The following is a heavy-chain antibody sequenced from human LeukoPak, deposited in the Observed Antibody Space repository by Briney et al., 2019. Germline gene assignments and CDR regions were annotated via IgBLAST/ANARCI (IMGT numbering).Heavy chain of an antibody. Sequence: SETLSLTCTVSGGSISSYYWSWIRQPPGKGLEWIGYIYYSGRTNYNPSLKRRVTISLDTSKNQFSLRLSSVTAADTAVYYCARASYSYDINGWVPFDYWGQGTLVTVSS. D-gene: IGHD3-22*01. CDR2: IYYSGRT. J-gene: IGHJ4*02. V-gene: IGHV4-59*08. CDR1: GGSISSYY. CDR3: ARASYSYDINGWVPFDY.